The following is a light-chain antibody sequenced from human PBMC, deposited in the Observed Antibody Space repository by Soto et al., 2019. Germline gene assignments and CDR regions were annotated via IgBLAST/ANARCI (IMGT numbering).Light chain of an antibody. CDR1: QSVSSN. J-gene: IGKJ4*01. Sequence: ERVMTQSPATLSVSPEERATLSCRASQSVSSNLAWYQQKPGQAPRLLIYGASTRATGIPARFSGSGSGTEFTLTISSLQSEDFAVYYCQQHNNWPLSFGGGTKVEIK. CDR2: GAS. CDR3: QQHNNWPLS. V-gene: IGKV3D-15*01.